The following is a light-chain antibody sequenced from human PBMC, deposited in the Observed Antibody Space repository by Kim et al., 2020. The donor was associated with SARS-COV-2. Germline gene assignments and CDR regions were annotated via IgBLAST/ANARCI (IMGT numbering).Light chain of an antibody. CDR3: CSYAGSSTYV. Sequence: GQSITISCPGTSSDVGTYNLVSWFQQHPGKAPKFTIYEVSKRPSGVSDRFSGSKSGNTASLTISGLQADDEADYYCCSYAGSSTYVFGTGTKVTVL. CDR1: SSDVGTYNL. J-gene: IGLJ1*01. V-gene: IGLV2-23*02. CDR2: EVS.